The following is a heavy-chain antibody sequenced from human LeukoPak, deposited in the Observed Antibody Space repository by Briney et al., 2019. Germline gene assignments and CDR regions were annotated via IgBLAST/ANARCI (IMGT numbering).Heavy chain of an antibody. Sequence: GGSLRLSCAASGFTFSNFEMNWVRQAPGKGLEWISYISTSGASTYYADSVKGRFTLSRDNAKNSMYLRMDTLRAEDTAVYYCARERGYNYGYSGYYDQWGQGILVTVSS. V-gene: IGHV3-48*03. D-gene: IGHD5-18*01. CDR1: GFTFSNFE. J-gene: IGHJ4*02. CDR3: ARERGYNYGYSGYYDQ. CDR2: ISTSGAST.